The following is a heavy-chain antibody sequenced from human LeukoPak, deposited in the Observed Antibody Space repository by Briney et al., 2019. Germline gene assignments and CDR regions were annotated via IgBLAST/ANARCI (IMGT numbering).Heavy chain of an antibody. CDR2: INPSGGST. CDR1: GYIFTSYF. J-gene: IGHJ5*02. CDR3: ARGRGGYEP. D-gene: IGHD5-12*01. Sequence: ASVKVSCKASGYIFTSYFMHWVRQAPGQGLEWMGLINPSGGSTRYAQKFQGRVTMTRNTSISTAYMELSSLRSEDTAVYYCARGRGGYEPWGQGTLVTVSS. V-gene: IGHV1-46*01.